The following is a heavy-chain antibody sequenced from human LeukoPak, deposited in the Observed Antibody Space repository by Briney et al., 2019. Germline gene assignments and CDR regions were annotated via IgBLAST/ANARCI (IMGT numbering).Heavy chain of an antibody. V-gene: IGHV1-2*02. Sequence: GASVKVSCKASGYTFTGYYMHWVRQAPGQGLEWMGWINPNSGSTNYAQKFQGRVTMTRYTSISTAYMELSRLRSDDTAVYYCARGVPGTNAFDIWGQGTMVTVSS. CDR2: INPNSGST. J-gene: IGHJ3*02. CDR3: ARGVPGTNAFDI. CDR1: GYTFTGYY.